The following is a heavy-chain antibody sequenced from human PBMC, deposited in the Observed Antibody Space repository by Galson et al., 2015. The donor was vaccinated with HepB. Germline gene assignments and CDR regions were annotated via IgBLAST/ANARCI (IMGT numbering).Heavy chain of an antibody. CDR1: GFTFTSSA. CDR3: AADRVPPPNMGYYYYGMDV. V-gene: IGHV1-58*01. J-gene: IGHJ6*02. D-gene: IGHD3-16*01. Sequence: SVKVSCKASGFTFTSSAVQWVRQARGQRLEWIGWIVVGSGNTNYAQKFQERVTITRDMSTSTAYMELSSLRSEDTAVYYCAADRVPPPNMGYYYYGMDVWGQGTTVTASS. CDR2: IVVGSGNT.